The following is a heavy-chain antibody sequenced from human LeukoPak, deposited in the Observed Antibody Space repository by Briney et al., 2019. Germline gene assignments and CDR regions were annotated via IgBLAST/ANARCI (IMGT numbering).Heavy chain of an antibody. CDR1: GGSISSTNW. Sequence: SETLSLTCGVSGGSISSTNWWSWVRPPPGQGLEWIGEISLSGRTNYKPSLNSRVTMSLDESKNQLSLHMTSVTAADTALYFCSKEGGPFCPFGYWGQGTLVT. CDR2: ISLSGRT. V-gene: IGHV4-4*02. D-gene: IGHD1-26*01. J-gene: IGHJ4*02. CDR3: SKEGGPFCPFGY.